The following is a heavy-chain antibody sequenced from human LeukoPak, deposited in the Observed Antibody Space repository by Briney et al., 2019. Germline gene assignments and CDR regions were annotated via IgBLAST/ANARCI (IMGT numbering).Heavy chain of an antibody. Sequence: SETLSLTCAVYGGSFSGYYWSWIRQPPGKGLERIGEINHSGSTNYNPSLKSRVTISVDTSKNQFSLKLSSVTAADTAVYYCARGVRYYDSSGYEVGYFDYWGQGTLVTVSS. CDR3: ARGVRYYDSSGYEVGYFDY. CDR2: INHSGST. V-gene: IGHV4-34*01. CDR1: GGSFSGYY. J-gene: IGHJ4*02. D-gene: IGHD3-22*01.